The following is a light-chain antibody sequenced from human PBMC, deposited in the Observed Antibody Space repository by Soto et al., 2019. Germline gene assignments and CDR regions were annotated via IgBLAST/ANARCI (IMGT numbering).Light chain of an antibody. J-gene: IGKJ1*01. Sequence: DIQMTQSPSSLSASVGDRVTITCRASQSISSYLNWYQQKPGKAPKLLINAASSLQSGVPSRFSCSGSVTDFTLTISSLQPEDFATYYCQQSYSTPRTFGQGTKVEIK. CDR2: AAS. V-gene: IGKV1-39*01. CDR3: QQSYSTPRT. CDR1: QSISSY.